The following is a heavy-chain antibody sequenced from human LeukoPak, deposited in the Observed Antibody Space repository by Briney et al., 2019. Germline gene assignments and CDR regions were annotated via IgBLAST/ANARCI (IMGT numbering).Heavy chain of an antibody. V-gene: IGHV1-2*04. Sequence: GASVKVSCKASRYAFTGYYMHWVRQAPGQGLEWMGWINPNSGGTNYAQKFQGWVTMTRDTSISTAYMELSRLRSDDTAVYYCARSRLIMITFGGVIASADNPFDYWGQGTLVTVSS. CDR1: RYAFTGYY. D-gene: IGHD3-16*02. J-gene: IGHJ4*02. CDR2: INPNSGGT. CDR3: ARSRLIMITFGGVIASADNPFDY.